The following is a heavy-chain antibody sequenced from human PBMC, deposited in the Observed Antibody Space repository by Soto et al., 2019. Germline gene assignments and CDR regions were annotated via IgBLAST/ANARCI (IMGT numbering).Heavy chain of an antibody. CDR1: GGSISSGGYS. CDR3: ARGRLTSFGEDRRYYYSGMDV. J-gene: IGHJ6*02. D-gene: IGHD3-3*01. CDR2: IYHSGST. V-gene: IGHV4-30-2*01. Sequence: SETLSLTCAVSGGSISSGGYSWSWIRQPPGKGLEWIGYIYHSGSTYYNPSLKSRVTISVDRSKNQFSLKLSSVTAADTAVYYCARGRLTSFGEDRRYYYSGMDVWGQETTVTVSS.